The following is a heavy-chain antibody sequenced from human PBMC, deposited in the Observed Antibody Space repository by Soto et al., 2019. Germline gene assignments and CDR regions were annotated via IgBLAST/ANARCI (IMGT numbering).Heavy chain of an antibody. Sequence: GGSLRLSCAASGFTFDDYTMHWVRQAPGKGLEWVSLISWDGGSTYYADSVKGRFTISRDNSKNSLYLQMNSLRTEDTALYYCAKDYSSSWSQLGAYYYYGMDVWGQGTTVTVSS. CDR2: ISWDGGST. J-gene: IGHJ6*02. D-gene: IGHD6-13*01. CDR1: GFTFDDYT. V-gene: IGHV3-43*01. CDR3: AKDYSSSWSQLGAYYYYGMDV.